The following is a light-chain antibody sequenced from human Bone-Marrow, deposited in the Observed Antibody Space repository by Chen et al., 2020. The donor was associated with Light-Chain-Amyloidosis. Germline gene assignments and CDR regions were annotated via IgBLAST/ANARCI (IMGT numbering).Light chain of an antibody. V-gene: IGKV3-20*01. CDR1: QTIRSNY. CDR3: QQYGTSPLT. CDR2: GSS. J-gene: IGKJ4*01. Sequence: EIVLTQSPGTLSLSPGEGATLSCRASQTIRSNYLTWYQQKFGQAPRLLIYGSSSRATGIPDRFTGSGSCTDFTLTINRLEPVDFAMYYCQQYGTSPLTFGGGTKVEIK.